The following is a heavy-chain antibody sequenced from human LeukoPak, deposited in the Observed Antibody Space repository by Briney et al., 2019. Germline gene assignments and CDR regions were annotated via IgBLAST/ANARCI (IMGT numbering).Heavy chain of an antibody. D-gene: IGHD6-25*01. V-gene: IGHV1-8*01. Sequence: ASVKVSCKGSGYTFKNYDINWVRQAPGQGLEWMAWMNPNNDNAGSAQKFQGRVTMTRDTSINTAYMELSSLRSDDTGVYYCARAAAGGDDPFDVWGQGSLIIVSS. J-gene: IGHJ3*01. CDR1: GYTFKNYD. CDR2: MNPNNDNA. CDR3: ARAAAGGDDPFDV.